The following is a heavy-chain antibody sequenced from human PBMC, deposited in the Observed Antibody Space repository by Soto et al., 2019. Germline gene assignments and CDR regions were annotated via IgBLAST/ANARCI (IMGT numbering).Heavy chain of an antibody. V-gene: IGHV4-59*08. Sequence: SETLSLTCNVSGSPISSYYWSWFRQPPGQGLEWIGYIYYTGTTTYNPSLRSRVTISVDASKNQFSLKLSSVTAADTAVYYCARHETLHGDYDDWGQGTLVTVSS. CDR2: IYYTGTT. CDR3: ARHETLHGDYDD. J-gene: IGHJ4*02. D-gene: IGHD4-17*01. CDR1: GSPISSYY.